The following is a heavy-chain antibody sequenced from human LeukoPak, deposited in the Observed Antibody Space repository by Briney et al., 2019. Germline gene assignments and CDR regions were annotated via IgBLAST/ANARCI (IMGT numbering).Heavy chain of an antibody. Sequence: ASVKVSCKASGFTFTSHDYNWVRQATGQGLEWMGWMNPNSGNTGYAQKLQGRVTMTTDTSTSTAYMELRSLRSDDTAVYYCARGGMYYYDSSGYYFDYWGQGTLVTVSS. CDR2: MNPNSGNT. D-gene: IGHD3-22*01. CDR3: ARGGMYYYDSSGYYFDY. V-gene: IGHV1-8*01. J-gene: IGHJ4*02. CDR1: GFTFTSHD.